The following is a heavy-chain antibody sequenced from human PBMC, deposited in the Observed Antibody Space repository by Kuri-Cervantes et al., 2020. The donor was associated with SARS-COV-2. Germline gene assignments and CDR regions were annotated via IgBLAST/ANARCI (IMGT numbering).Heavy chain of an antibody. V-gene: IGHV5-10-1*01. CDR3: AVGYERYDSSGVG. CDR2: IDPSAYYT. D-gene: IGHD3-22*01. CDR1: GYSFSSYW. J-gene: IGHJ3*01. Sequence: GESLKISCKGSGYSFSSYWINWVRQMPGKGLEWMGRIDPSAYYTNYSPSFQGHVTISADKSINTAYLQWSSLKASDTAMYYCAVGYERYDSSGVGWGQGTMVTVSS.